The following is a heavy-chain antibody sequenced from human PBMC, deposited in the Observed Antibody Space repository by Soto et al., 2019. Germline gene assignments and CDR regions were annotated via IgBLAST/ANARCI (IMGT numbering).Heavy chain of an antibody. CDR3: ARGGHVVVVTAALDY. V-gene: IGHV1-46*01. D-gene: IGHD2-21*02. Sequence: QVQLIQSGAEVKKPGASVKVSCKASGDTFTDYYIHWVRQAPGQGLEWMGTVIPSGGHTTYAQHFLGRVTMTRDTSTSTLYMELTSLTSDDTAIYYCARGGHVVVVTAALDYWGQGTLVTVSS. CDR1: GDTFTDYY. J-gene: IGHJ4*02. CDR2: VIPSGGHT.